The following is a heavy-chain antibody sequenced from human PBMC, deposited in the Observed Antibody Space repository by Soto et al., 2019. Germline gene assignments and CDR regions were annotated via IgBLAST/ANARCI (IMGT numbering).Heavy chain of an antibody. D-gene: IGHD1-26*01. CDR1: GGTFSSYA. Sequence: ASVKVSCKASGGTFSSYAISWVRQAPGQGLEWMGGIIPIFGTANYAQKFQGRVTITADESTSTAYMELSSLRSEDTAVYYCARRPFRELLPDNWFDPWGQGTLVTVSS. J-gene: IGHJ5*02. CDR2: IIPIFGTA. CDR3: ARRPFRELLPDNWFDP. V-gene: IGHV1-69*13.